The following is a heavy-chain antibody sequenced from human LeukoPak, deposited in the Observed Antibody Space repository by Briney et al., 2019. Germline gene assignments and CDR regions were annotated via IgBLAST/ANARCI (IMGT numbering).Heavy chain of an antibody. D-gene: IGHD3-10*01. CDR3: ARAVGHGSGSPRMDV. CDR1: GFTFSSHS. Sequence: GGSLRLSCAASGFTFSSHSMNWVRQAPGKGLEWDSYIISSSSTIYYADSVKGRFTISRDNAKNSLYLQMNSLRADDTAVYYCARAVGHGSGSPRMDVWGNGTTVTVSP. V-gene: IGHV3-48*01. J-gene: IGHJ6*04. CDR2: IISSSSTI.